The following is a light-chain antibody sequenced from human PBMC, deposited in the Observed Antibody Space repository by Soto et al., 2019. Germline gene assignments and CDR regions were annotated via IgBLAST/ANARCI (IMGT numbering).Light chain of an antibody. Sequence: DIQMTQSPSSLSASVGDAVTITCRASQGIRNYLNWYQQKPGKAPKLLIYGASSLQSGVPSRFSGSGYGAAFTLTISSLQPEDSASYFCQQSSSAPLTFGGGTKVEIK. CDR2: GAS. V-gene: IGKV1-39*01. CDR3: QQSSSAPLT. CDR1: QGIRNY. J-gene: IGKJ4*01.